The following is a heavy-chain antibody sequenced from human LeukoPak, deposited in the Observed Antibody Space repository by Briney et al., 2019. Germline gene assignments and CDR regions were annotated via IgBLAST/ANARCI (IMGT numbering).Heavy chain of an antibody. CDR3: ARSIPVDIVVVVGEPFDI. J-gene: IGHJ3*02. D-gene: IGHD2-15*01. Sequence: ASVKVSCKASGGTFSSYAISWVRQAPGQGLEWMGGIIPIFGTANYAQKFQGRVTITADKSTSTAYMELSSLRSEDTAVYYCARSIPVDIVVVVGEPFDIWGQGTMVTVSS. CDR1: GGTFSSYA. CDR2: IIPIFGTA. V-gene: IGHV1-69*06.